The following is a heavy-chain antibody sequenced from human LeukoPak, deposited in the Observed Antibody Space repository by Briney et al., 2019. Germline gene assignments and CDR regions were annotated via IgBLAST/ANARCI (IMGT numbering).Heavy chain of an antibody. Sequence: GASVKVSCTSSGYTFTSYDINWVRQGTGQGLERMGWMNPNSGSIGYAQKFQGRVTMTRNTSISTAYMELSSLRSEDTAVYYCARGQYSSSWYYYYGMDVWGQGTTVTVSS. D-gene: IGHD6-13*01. CDR1: GYTFTSYD. CDR2: MNPNSGSI. J-gene: IGHJ6*02. V-gene: IGHV1-8*01. CDR3: ARGQYSSSWYYYYGMDV.